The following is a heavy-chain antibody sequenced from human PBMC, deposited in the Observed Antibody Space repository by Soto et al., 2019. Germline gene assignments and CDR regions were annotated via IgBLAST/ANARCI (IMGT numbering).Heavy chain of an antibody. CDR3: ATGPFFYGSGSFWFDP. CDR2: MNPNTGYT. CDR1: GYTVTGYD. J-gene: IGHJ5*02. D-gene: IGHD3-10*01. V-gene: IGHV1-8*01. Sequence: ASVKVSCKASGYTVTGYDIHWVRQATGQGLEWMGWMNPNTGYTTNAQKFQGRVTMTKDTSTNTAYMELSSLSSEDTAVYYCATGPFFYGSGSFWFDPWGQGTLVTVSS.